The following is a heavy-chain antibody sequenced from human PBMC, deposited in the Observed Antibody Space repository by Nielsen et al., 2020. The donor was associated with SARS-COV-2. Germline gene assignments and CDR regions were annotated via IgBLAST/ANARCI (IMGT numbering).Heavy chain of an antibody. V-gene: IGHV4-30-4*01. J-gene: IGHJ6*02. CDR3: ARYYVSGMYGMDV. Sequence: SETLSLTCTVSGGSISSGDYYWSWIRQPPGKGLEWITYIYHSGSTYYNPSLKSRVSISVDTSKNQFSLNLSSVTAADTAMYYCARYYVSGMYGMDVWGPGTTVTVPS. CDR1: GGSISSGDYY. CDR2: IYHSGST. D-gene: IGHD3-10*01.